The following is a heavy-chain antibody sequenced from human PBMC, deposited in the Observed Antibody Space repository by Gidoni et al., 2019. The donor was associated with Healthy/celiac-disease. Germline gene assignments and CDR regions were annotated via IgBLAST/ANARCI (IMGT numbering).Heavy chain of an antibody. J-gene: IGHJ6*02. CDR3: ARDLLYIYSTGYYGMDV. CDR1: GFTFSSYS. Sequence: EVQLVESGGGLVKPGGSLRLSCAASGFTFSSYSMNWVRQAPGKGLEWVSSISSSSSYIYYADSVKGRFTISRDNAKNSLYLQMNSLRAEDTAVYYCARDLLYIYSTGYYGMDVWGQGTTVTVSS. D-gene: IGHD4-4*01. V-gene: IGHV3-21*01. CDR2: ISSSSSYI.